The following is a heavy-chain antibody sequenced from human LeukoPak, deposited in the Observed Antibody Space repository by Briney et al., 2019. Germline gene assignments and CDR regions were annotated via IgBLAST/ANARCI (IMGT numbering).Heavy chain of an antibody. Sequence: GGSLRLSCAASGFTLYDHAMHWIRQPPGPGKGLEWVSGIGWNSDRIDYADSVKGRFTISRDNSKNTLYLQMNSLRAEDTAVYYCAKGCSGGSCYYFDYWGQGTLVTVSS. D-gene: IGHD2-15*01. CDR1: GFTLYDHA. CDR3: AKGCSGGSCYYFDY. CDR2: IGWNSDRI. V-gene: IGHV3-9*01. J-gene: IGHJ4*02.